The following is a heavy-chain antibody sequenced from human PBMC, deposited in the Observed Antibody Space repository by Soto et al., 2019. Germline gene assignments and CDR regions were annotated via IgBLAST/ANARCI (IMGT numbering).Heavy chain of an antibody. Sequence: GGSLRLSCAASGFTFSSYGMHWVRQAPGKGLEWVAVISYDGSNKYYADSVKGRFTISRDNSKNTLYLQMNSLRAEDTAVYYCAKDETVYAIYPVGAFDIWGQGTMVTV. D-gene: IGHD2-8*01. CDR2: ISYDGSNK. CDR1: GFTFSSYG. J-gene: IGHJ3*02. CDR3: AKDETVYAIYPVGAFDI. V-gene: IGHV3-30*18.